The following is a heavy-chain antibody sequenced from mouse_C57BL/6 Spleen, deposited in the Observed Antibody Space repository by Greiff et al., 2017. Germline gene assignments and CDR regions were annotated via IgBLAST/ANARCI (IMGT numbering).Heavy chain of an antibody. D-gene: IGHD6-5*01. V-gene: IGHV1-42*01. CDR2: INPSTGGT. CDR1: GYSFTGYY. Sequence: VQLQQSGPELVKPGASVKISCKASGYSFTGYYMNWVKQSPEKSLEWIGEINPSTGGTTYNQKFKAKATLTVDKSSSTAYMQLKGLTSEDSAVYYCARPYDYAAMDYWGKGTSVTVSS. CDR3: ARPYDYAAMDY. J-gene: IGHJ4*01.